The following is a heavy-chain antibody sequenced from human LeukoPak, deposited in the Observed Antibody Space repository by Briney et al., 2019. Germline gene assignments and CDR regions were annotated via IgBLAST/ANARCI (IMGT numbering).Heavy chain of an antibody. V-gene: IGHV3-20*04. CDR2: INWNGGST. J-gene: IGHJ4*02. CDR3: GIYTIMGMPGNFDY. D-gene: IGHD2-2*01. CDR1: GFTFDDYG. Sequence: GGSLRLSCAASGFTFDDYGMSWVRQAPGKGLEWVSGINWNGGSTGYADSVKGRFTISRDNAKNSLYLQMNSLRAEDTALYYCGIYTIMGMPGNFDYWGQGTLVTVSS.